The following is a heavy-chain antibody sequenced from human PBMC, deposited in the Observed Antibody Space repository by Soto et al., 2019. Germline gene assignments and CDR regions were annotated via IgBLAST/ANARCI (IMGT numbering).Heavy chain of an antibody. J-gene: IGHJ4*02. D-gene: IGHD5-12*01. V-gene: IGHV1-69*08. CDR1: GGTFSTST. CDR2: TIPILDVA. CDR3: ARDSPIGSTYSAYDTIDS. Sequence: QVQLVQSGAEVKKPGSSVKVSCKASGGTFSTSTFTWVRQAPGQGLEWMGRTIPILDVADYAQDFQGRDTITADKSTSTAYIELTSLTSKDPAVYYCARDSPIGSTYSAYDTIDSWGQGTLVTVSS.